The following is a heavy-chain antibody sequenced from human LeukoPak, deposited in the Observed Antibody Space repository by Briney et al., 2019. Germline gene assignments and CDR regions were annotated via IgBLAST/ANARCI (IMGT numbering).Heavy chain of an antibody. D-gene: IGHD6-19*01. J-gene: IGHJ6*03. CDR1: GYTFTSYY. Sequence: ASVKVSCKASGYTFTSYYMHWVRQAPGQGLEWMGWINPNSGGTNYAQKFQGRVTMTRDTSISTAYMELSRLRSDDTAVYYCARGVAGSYYYYYMDVWGKGTTVTISS. V-gene: IGHV1-2*02. CDR3: ARGVAGSYYYYYMDV. CDR2: INPNSGGT.